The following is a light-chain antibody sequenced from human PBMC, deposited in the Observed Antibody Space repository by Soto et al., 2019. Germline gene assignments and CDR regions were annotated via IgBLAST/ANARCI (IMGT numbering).Light chain of an antibody. CDR1: SNDVGHSSF. J-gene: IGLJ1*01. V-gene: IGLV2-8*01. CDR2: EVS. Sequence: QSALTQPPSASGSPGQSVTISCTGNSNDVGHSSFISWYQQHPGKGPKLIIYEVSTRPSGVPDRFSGSKSGNTASLSVSGLQDEDEADYFCNAQADNGKHVFGTGTKVTV. CDR3: NAQADNGKHV.